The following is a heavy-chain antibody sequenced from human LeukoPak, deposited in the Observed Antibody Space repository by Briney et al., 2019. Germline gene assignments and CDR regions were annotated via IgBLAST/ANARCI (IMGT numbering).Heavy chain of an antibody. D-gene: IGHD4-11*01. CDR1: DGSINIYY. Sequence: SETLSLTCTVSDGSINIYYWSWIRQPAGKGLEWIGRIYTSGSTNYNPSLKSRVTMSLDTSKNQFSMKLTSVTAADTAVYYCARVQSQQARNWFDPWGQGTLVTVSS. J-gene: IGHJ5*02. V-gene: IGHV4-4*07. CDR2: IYTSGST. CDR3: ARVQSQQARNWFDP.